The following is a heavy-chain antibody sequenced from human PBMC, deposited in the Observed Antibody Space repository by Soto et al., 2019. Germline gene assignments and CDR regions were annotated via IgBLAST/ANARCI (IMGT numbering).Heavy chain of an antibody. V-gene: IGHV1-46*01. Sequence: ASVKVSCKASGYTFTSYYMHWVRQAPGQGLEWMGIINPSGGSTSYAQKFQGRVTMTRDTSTSTVYMELSSLRSEDTAVYYCARDRADYYGSGSLNWLDPWGQGTLVPFSP. CDR2: INPSGGST. CDR1: GYTFTSYY. D-gene: IGHD3-10*01. J-gene: IGHJ5*02. CDR3: ARDRADYYGSGSLNWLDP.